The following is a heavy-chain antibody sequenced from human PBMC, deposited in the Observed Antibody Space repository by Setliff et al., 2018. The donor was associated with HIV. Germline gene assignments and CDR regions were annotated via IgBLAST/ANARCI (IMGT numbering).Heavy chain of an antibody. CDR2: VYYSGST. V-gene: IGHV4-59*01. CDR3: ARSLTKQLVLGTSREYYFDS. J-gene: IGHJ4*02. CDR1: GFTFSSYA. D-gene: IGHD6-13*01. Sequence: SETLSLRLSCASSGFTFSSYAMNWIRQSPGKGLEWIGYVYYSGSTKYSPSLKSRVSISLDPSTKQVSLRLRSVTAADTAVYYCARSLTKQLVLGTSREYYFDSWGLGALVTVSS.